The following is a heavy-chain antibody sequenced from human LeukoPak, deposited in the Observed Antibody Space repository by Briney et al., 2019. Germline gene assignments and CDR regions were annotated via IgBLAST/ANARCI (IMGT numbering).Heavy chain of an antibody. J-gene: IGHJ3*02. CDR2: ISDSGGST. V-gene: IGHV3-23*01. CDR3: AKDWATVTPDAFDI. D-gene: IGHD4-17*01. CDR1: GFTFNKYE. Sequence: TGGSLRLSCVASGFTFNKYEMNWVRQAPGKGLEWVSAISDSGGSTYYADSVKGRFTISRDNSKNTLYLQMNSLRAEDTAVYYCAKDWATVTPDAFDIWGQGTMVTVSS.